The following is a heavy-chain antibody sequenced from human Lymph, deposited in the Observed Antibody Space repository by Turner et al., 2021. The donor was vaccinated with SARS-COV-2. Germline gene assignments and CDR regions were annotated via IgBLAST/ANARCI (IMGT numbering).Heavy chain of an antibody. CDR3: ARGLSGNYYFFDY. CDR2: ISYDGGNK. Sequence: QVQLVVSGVGVVQPGRSLTLSCAASGFTFSSFAMHWVRQAPGKGVEWVALISYDGGNKYYADSVKGRFTISRDNSKNKLYLNMNSLRAEDTAVDYCARGLSGNYYFFDYWGQGTLVTVSS. J-gene: IGHJ4*02. D-gene: IGHD1-26*01. CDR1: GFTFSSFA. V-gene: IGHV3-30-3*01.